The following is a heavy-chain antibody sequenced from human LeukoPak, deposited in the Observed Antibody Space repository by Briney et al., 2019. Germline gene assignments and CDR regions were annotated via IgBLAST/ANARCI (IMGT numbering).Heavy chain of an antibody. CDR1: EPTFSTYA. CDR3: ARRVATIHMLAYYYGMDV. V-gene: IGHV3-30-3*01. D-gene: IGHD5-12*01. J-gene: IGHJ6*02. Sequence: GGSLRLSCAASEPTFSTYAMHWVRQAPGKGLEWVAVISYDGNTIYYADSVKGRFTISRDNAKNSLYLQMNSLRAEDTAVYYCARRVATIHMLAYYYGMDVWGQGTTVTVSS. CDR2: ISYDGNTI.